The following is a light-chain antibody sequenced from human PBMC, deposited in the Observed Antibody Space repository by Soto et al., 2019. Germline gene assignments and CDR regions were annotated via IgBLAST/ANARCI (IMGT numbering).Light chain of an antibody. V-gene: IGKV3-20*01. J-gene: IGKJ1*01. Sequence: EIVLTQSPGTLSLSPGERATLFCRASQSISSSYLAWYQQKLGQAPRLLIYGASSRATGIPDRFSGSGSGTDFTLTISRLEPEDFAVYYCQQYGSSLRTFGQGTRV. CDR3: QQYGSSLRT. CDR1: QSISSSY. CDR2: GAS.